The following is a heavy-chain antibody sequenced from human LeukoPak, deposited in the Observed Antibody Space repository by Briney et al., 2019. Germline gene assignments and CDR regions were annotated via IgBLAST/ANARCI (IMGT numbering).Heavy chain of an antibody. CDR3: AKVEYIVVVPAALDY. CDR2: IYKNAIT. V-gene: IGHV3-66*03. J-gene: IGHJ4*02. Sequence: GGSLRLSCAASGFTVSSNYMTWVRQAPGKGLEWVSVIYKNAITFHADTVKGRFTISRDNSKNTLYLQMNSLRAEDTAVYYCAKVEYIVVVPAALDYWGQGTLVTVSS. CDR1: GFTVSSNY. D-gene: IGHD2-2*01.